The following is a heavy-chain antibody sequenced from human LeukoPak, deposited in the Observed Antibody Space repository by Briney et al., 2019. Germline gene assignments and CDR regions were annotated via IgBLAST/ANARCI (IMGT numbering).Heavy chain of an antibody. CDR1: GFTFSSYW. J-gene: IGHJ4*02. Sequence: GGPLRLSCAASGFTFSSYWMHWVRQAPGQGLVWVSRINSDGSSTNYADSVKSRLTISRDNAKNTLYLQVKSLRAEDTVVYYCARGPSGWGSLDSWGQGTLVTVSS. D-gene: IGHD7-27*01. CDR3: ARGPSGWGSLDS. CDR2: INSDGSST. V-gene: IGHV3-74*01.